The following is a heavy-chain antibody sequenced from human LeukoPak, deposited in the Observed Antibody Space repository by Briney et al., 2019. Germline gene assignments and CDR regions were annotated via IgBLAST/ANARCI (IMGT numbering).Heavy chain of an antibody. CDR3: ARAPITSPFYFDY. Sequence: GGSLRLSCAASGFTFSSYWMNWVRQAPGKGLEWVASIKQDGSEKYYVDSVKGRFTISRDNAKNSLYLQMDSLRAEDTALYYCARAPITSPFYFDYWGQGTLVTVST. CDR2: IKQDGSEK. CDR1: GFTFSSYW. V-gene: IGHV3-7*03. D-gene: IGHD2-2*01. J-gene: IGHJ4*02.